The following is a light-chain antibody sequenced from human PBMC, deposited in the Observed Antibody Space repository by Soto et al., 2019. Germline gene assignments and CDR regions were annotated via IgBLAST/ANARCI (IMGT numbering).Light chain of an antibody. CDR1: QSVSSY. V-gene: IGKV3-11*01. Sequence: IVLTQSPATLSLSAGGRDTLSCRASQSVSSYLAWYQQKPGQAPMLLIYDASNMATGIPARFSGSGSGTDFTLTISRLDPEDFAVYYCQQRSDWPPTFGGGTKVEIK. CDR2: DAS. J-gene: IGKJ4*01. CDR3: QQRSDWPPT.